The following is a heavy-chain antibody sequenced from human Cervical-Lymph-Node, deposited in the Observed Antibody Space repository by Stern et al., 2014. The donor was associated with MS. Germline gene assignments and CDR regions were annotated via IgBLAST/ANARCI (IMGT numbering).Heavy chain of an antibody. V-gene: IGHV7-4-1*02. CDR1: RYTFSSSF. D-gene: IGHD1-26*01. J-gene: IGHJ4*02. Sequence: VQLVESGSELKKPGASVKVSCKASRYTFSSSFMSWVRQAPGQGLEWMGRINTYPGDPTYAQGFTGRFVFSLDTSVTTAYLQVNNLRAEDTAVYYCAREREYFDSWGQGTLVTVSS. CDR2: INTYPGDP. CDR3: AREREYFDS.